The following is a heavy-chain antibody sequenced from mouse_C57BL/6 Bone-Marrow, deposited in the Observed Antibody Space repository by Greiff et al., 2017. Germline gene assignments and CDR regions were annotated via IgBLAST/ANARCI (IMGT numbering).Heavy chain of an antibody. CDR3: TTEYPFDY. V-gene: IGHV14-4*01. CDR1: GFNIKDDY. CDR2: IDPENGDT. D-gene: IGHD2-10*02. J-gene: IGHJ2*01. Sequence: EVQLQQSGAELVRPGASVKLSCTASGFNIKDDYMHWVKQRPDQGLEWIGWIDPENGDTESASKFQGKATITSDTSSNTAYLQLSSLTSEDTAVYYCTTEYPFDYWGRGTTLTVSS.